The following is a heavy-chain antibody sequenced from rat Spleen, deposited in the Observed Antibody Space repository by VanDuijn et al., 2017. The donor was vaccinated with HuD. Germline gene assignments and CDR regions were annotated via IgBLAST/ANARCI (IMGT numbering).Heavy chain of an antibody. Sequence: EVQLVESGGGLVQPGRSLKLSCAASGFTFSDYNMAWVCQTPTKGLEWVASISPSGGSTYYRDSVKGRFTISRDNAKSTLYLQMDSLRSEDTATYYCATQDYDGTYYYGWFAYWGQGTLVTVSS. V-gene: IGHV5-25*01. D-gene: IGHD1-12*02. CDR2: ISPSGGST. J-gene: IGHJ3*01. CDR3: ATQDYDGTYYYGWFAY. CDR1: GFTFSDYN.